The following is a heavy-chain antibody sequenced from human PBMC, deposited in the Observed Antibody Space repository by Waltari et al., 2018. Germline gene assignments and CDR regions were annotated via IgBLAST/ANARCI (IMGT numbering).Heavy chain of an antibody. V-gene: IGHV1-69*05. CDR2: SIPMFGTA. Sequence: QVQLVQSGAELKKPGSSVKVSCKVSGGYFSTHALTWVRQAPGQGLEWMGGSIPMFGTANYAQKIQDRVTINTDESMTTAYMHLSSLTSDDTAVYYCARGGLYGQQLLESAFEIWGQGTKVTVSS. CDR1: GGYFSTHA. J-gene: IGHJ3*02. CDR3: ARGGLYGQQLLESAFEI. D-gene: IGHD6-13*01.